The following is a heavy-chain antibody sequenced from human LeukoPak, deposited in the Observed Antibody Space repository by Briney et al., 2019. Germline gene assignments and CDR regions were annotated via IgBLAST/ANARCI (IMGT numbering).Heavy chain of an antibody. D-gene: IGHD5-24*01. V-gene: IGHV3-7*01. CDR1: GFFFNSYW. CDR2: IKYDESEK. J-gene: IGHJ4*02. Sequence: GGSLRLPCATSGFFFNSYWMTWVRQAPGKGLEWVANIKYDESEKYLVESVKSRFTISRDNAQNSLFLQMDSLRVEDTAVYYCVRGRDGSFWGRGTQVTVSS. CDR3: VRGRDGSF.